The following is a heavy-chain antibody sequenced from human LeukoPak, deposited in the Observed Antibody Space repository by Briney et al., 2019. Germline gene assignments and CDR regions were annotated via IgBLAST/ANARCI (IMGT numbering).Heavy chain of an antibody. D-gene: IGHD6-19*01. Sequence: SETLSLTCTVSGGSISSGGYYWSWIRQHPGKGLEWIGYIYYSGSTYYNPSLKSRVTISVDTSKNQFSLKLSSVTAVDTAVYYCARHYSSGSWFDPWGQGTLVTVSS. CDR3: ARHYSSGSWFDP. J-gene: IGHJ5*02. V-gene: IGHV4-31*03. CDR2: IYYSGST. CDR1: GGSISSGGYY.